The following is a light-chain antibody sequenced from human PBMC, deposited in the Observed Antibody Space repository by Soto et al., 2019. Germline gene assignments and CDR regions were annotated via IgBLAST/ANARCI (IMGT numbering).Light chain of an antibody. J-gene: IGKJ1*01. CDR1: QGIGNY. Sequence: DLKMYQSPSSLSASLGDRVTITCRASQGIGNYLAWYQQKSGKVPKLLIYAASTLQSGVPSRFSGSRSGTDFTLTISSLQPEVFAVYYCQQYNNWPRRTFGQLTKVAIK. CDR2: AAS. V-gene: IGKV1-27*01. CDR3: QQYNNWPRRT.